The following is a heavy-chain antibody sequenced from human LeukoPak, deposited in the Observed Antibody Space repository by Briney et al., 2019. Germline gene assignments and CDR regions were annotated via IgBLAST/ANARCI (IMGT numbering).Heavy chain of an antibody. CDR3: ARADRSKYSSGWYYYYYGMDV. D-gene: IGHD6-19*01. CDR2: INSDGSST. Sequence: QPGGSLRLSCAASGFTFSSYWMHWVRQAPGKGLVWVSRINSDGSSTSYADSVKGRFTISRDNAKNTLYLQMNSLRAEDTAVYYCARADRSKYSSGWYYYYYGMDVWGQGTTVTVSS. J-gene: IGHJ6*02. CDR1: GFTFSSYW. V-gene: IGHV3-74*01.